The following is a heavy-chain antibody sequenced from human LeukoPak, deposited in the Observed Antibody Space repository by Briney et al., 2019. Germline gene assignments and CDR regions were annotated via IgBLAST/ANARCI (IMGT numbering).Heavy chain of an antibody. CDR3: ARGQEWLVTVAFDI. V-gene: IGHV5-51*01. CDR2: IYPGDSDT. D-gene: IGHD6-19*01. CDR1: EYSFTSYW. J-gene: IGHJ3*02. Sequence: GEPLNTSGKGSEYSFTSYWIGWVCQMPGKGLEWMGIIYPGDSDTRYSPSFQGQVTISADKSISTAYLQWSSLKASDTAMYYCARGQEWLVTVAFDIWGQGTMVTVSS.